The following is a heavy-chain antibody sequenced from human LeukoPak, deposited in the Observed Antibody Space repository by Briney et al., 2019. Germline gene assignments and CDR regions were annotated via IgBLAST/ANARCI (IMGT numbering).Heavy chain of an antibody. CDR2: INHSGST. CDR3: ARGGGRYGSGSYRWFDP. J-gene: IGHJ5*02. Sequence: SETLSLTCAVYGGSFSGYYWSWIRQPPGKGLEWIGEINHSGSTNYNPSLKSRVTISVDTSKNKFSLKLSSVTAADTAVYYCARGGGRYGSGSYRWFDPWGQGTLVTVSS. V-gene: IGHV4-34*01. D-gene: IGHD3-10*01. CDR1: GGSFSGYY.